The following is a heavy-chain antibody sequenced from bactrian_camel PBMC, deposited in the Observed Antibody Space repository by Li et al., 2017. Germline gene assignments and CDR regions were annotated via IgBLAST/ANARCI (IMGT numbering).Heavy chain of an antibody. J-gene: IGHJ4*01. CDR1: GFTFRHYW. CDR2: IAADGTG. D-gene: IGHD6*01. V-gene: IGHV3S1*01. Sequence: VQLVESGGGLVQPGGSLRLSCLASGFTFRHYWIYWVRQTPGKGLNWVSAIAADGTGYYADSVKGRFTISREDAKNTVYLQMDSPKSEDTGVYHCVIDGVFCVSDWCDIDEPRLQVAVASSQGTQVTVS.